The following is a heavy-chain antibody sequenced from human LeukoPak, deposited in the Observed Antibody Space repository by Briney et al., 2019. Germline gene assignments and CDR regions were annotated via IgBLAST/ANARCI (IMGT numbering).Heavy chain of an antibody. CDR3: ARTSEYSPPNWFDP. CDR2: INPKSGDT. CDR1: GCTFTGYY. Sequence: ASVKVSCKASGCTFTGYYMDWVQQAPGQGLEWIGRINPKSGDTNYAQKFQGRVTMTRDTSISTTYMELSRLRSDDTAIYYCARTSEYSPPNWFDPWGQGTLVTVSS. V-gene: IGHV1-2*06. D-gene: IGHD5-18*01. J-gene: IGHJ5*02.